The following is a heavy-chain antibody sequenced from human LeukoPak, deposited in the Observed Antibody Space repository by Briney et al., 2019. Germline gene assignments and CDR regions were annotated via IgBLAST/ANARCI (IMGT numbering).Heavy chain of an antibody. CDR2: ISYSGST. CDR3: ARLPYYYGSGSHYYYGMDV. V-gene: IGHV4-59*08. D-gene: IGHD3-10*01. Sequence: SEILSLTCTVSGGSISSYYWSWIRQPPGKGLEWIGYISYSGSTNYNPSLKSRVTILVDTSKNQFSLKLSSVTAADTAVYYCARLPYYYGSGSHYYYGMDVWGQGTTVTVSS. CDR1: GGSISSYY. J-gene: IGHJ6*02.